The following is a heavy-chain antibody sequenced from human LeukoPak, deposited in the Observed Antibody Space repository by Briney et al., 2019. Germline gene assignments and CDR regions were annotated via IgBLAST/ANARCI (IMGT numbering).Heavy chain of an antibody. J-gene: IGHJ2*01. CDR1: GFTFSSYA. V-gene: IGHV3-23*01. CDR2: ISYSGGST. Sequence: GGSLRLPCAASGFTFSSYAMSWVRQAPGKGLEWVSSISYSGGSTYYADAVKGRFTISRDNSKNTLFLQMNSLRAEDTAVYYCAKTYSSTWSDWYFDLWGRGTLVTVSS. CDR3: AKTYSSTWSDWYFDL. D-gene: IGHD6-13*01.